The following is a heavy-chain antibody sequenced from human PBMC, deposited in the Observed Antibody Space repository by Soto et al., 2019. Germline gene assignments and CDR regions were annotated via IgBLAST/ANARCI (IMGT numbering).Heavy chain of an antibody. CDR3: TRVSPKDIVLVPAAMPDSFDY. V-gene: IGHV3-49*03. D-gene: IGHD2-2*01. J-gene: IGHJ4*02. Sequence: GGSLRLSCTASGFTFGDYAMSWFRQAPGKGLEWVGFIRSKAYGGTTEYAASVKGRFTISRDDSKSIAYLQMNSLKTEDTAVYYCTRVSPKDIVLVPAAMPDSFDYWGQGTLVTVSS. CDR1: GFTFGDYA. CDR2: IRSKAYGGTT.